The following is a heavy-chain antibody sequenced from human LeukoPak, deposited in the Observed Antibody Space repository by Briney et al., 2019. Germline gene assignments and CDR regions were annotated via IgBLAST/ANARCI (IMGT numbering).Heavy chain of an antibody. CDR1: GYSISSSNW. CDR3: ARRGSGRYNWFDP. V-gene: IGHV4-28*01. J-gene: IGHJ5*02. D-gene: IGHD3-10*01. Sequence: SETLSLTCAVSGYSISSSNWWGWIRQPPGKGLEWIGYIYYSWSTYYNASLKSRVTLSVDTSKNQFSLKLNSVTAVDTAVYYCARRGSGRYNWFDPWGQGTLVTVSS. CDR2: IYYSWST.